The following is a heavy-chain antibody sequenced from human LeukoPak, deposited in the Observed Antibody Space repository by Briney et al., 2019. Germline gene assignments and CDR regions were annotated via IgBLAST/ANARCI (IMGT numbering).Heavy chain of an antibody. CDR1: GYTFTSYY. D-gene: IGHD1-26*01. V-gene: IGHV1-46*01. CDR2: INPSGGST. J-gene: IGHJ4*02. CDR3: AREREIVGATEYYFDY. Sequence: ASVKVSCKASGYTFTSYYMHWVRQAPGQGLEWMGIINPSGGSTSYAQKFQGRVTMTRDTSISTAYMELSSLRSEDTAVYYCAREREIVGATEYYFDYWGQGTLVTVSS.